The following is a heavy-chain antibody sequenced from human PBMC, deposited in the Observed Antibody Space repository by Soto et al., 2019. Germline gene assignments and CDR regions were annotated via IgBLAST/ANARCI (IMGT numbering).Heavy chain of an antibody. J-gene: IGHJ4*02. CDR1: GYSFTIYW. D-gene: IGHD6-6*01. V-gene: IGHV5-51*01. Sequence: PGESLKISCKGSGYSFTIYWIAWVRQMPGKGLEWMGMIYPGDSDTRYSPSFQGQVTISADKSITTAYLQWSSLSASDTARYYCARSYSSSSYFDYWGQGALVTVSS. CDR3: ARSYSSSSYFDY. CDR2: IYPGDSDT.